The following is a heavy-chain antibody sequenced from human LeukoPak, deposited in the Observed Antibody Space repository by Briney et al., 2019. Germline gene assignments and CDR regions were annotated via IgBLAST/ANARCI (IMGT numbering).Heavy chain of an antibody. CDR2: INVDGSTA. J-gene: IGHJ3*01. V-gene: IGHV3-74*01. D-gene: IGHD1-14*01. CDR1: GFTFGNSW. Sequence: GGSLRLSCAASGFTFGNSWVHWVRQAPGKGLEWVSLINVDGSTATYADSVKGRFTISRDNARNTLSLQMNSLTIEDTAVYYCVVVVEPPDSDGFDVWGQGTMITVSS. CDR3: VVVVEPPDSDGFDV.